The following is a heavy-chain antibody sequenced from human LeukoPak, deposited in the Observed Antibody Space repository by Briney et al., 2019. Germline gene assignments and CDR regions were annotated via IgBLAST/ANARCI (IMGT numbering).Heavy chain of an antibody. J-gene: IGHJ4*02. CDR3: ARGSWSVAGTEEY. D-gene: IGHD6-19*01. CDR1: GGSISIYY. CDR2: IYTSGST. Sequence: SETLSLTCTVSGGSISIYYGSCIPQPAGKGLEWIGRIYTSGSTTHNPSLKSRVTISVEKSKNQFSLKLSSVPAADTAVYYCARGSWSVAGTEEYWGEGPLVTVSS. V-gene: IGHV4-4*07.